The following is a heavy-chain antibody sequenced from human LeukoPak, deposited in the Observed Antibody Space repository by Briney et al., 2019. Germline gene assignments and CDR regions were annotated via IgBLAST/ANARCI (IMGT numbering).Heavy chain of an antibody. D-gene: IGHD3-9*01. CDR3: ARGVEYYDILTGYRQGFYFDY. CDR1: GGTFSSYA. Sequence: GASVKVSCKASGGTFSSYAISWVRQAPGQGLEWMGGIIPIFGTANYAQKFQGRVTITADKSTSTAYMELSSLRSEDTAVYYCARGVEYYDILTGYRQGFYFDYWGQGTLVTVSS. V-gene: IGHV1-69*06. CDR2: IIPIFGTA. J-gene: IGHJ4*02.